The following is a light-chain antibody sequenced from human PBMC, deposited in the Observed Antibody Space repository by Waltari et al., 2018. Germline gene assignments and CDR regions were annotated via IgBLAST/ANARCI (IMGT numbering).Light chain of an antibody. CDR2: GAF. CDR1: QSVSTN. Sequence: IVLTQSPGTLSLSPGERASLSCRASQSVSTNMAWYQHKPGQSPRLLIYGAFNRAPGIPDRFSGGGSETDFTLTISSLEAEDSAVYYCQAGSSWPPALTFGGGSKVEIK. V-gene: IGKV3D-20*02. J-gene: IGKJ4*01. CDR3: QAGSSWPPALT.